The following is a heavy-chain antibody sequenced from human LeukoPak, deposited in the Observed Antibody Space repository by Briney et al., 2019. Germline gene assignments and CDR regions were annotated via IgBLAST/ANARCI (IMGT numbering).Heavy chain of an antibody. CDR2: VYTRGST. CDR1: GGSISSYD. V-gene: IGHV4-4*07. D-gene: IGHD6-13*01. Sequence: PSETLSLTCTVSGGSISSYDCSWIRQPAGKGLEWIGRVYTRGSTNYNPSLKSRVSMSVDTSKKQFSLKLSSVTAADTAVYYCARQSNSWYQNWYFDLWGRGTLVTVSS. J-gene: IGHJ2*01. CDR3: ARQSNSWYQNWYFDL.